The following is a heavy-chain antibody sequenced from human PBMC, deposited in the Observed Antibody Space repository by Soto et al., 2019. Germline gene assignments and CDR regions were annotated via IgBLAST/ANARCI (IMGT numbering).Heavy chain of an antibody. Sequence: QVQLQQWGAGLLKPSETLSLTCAVYGGSFSGYYWSWIRQTPGKGLEWIGEINHSGSTNYNPSLKSRVTISVDTSKNQFSLKLSSVTAADTAVSYCARGAYGDYADYWGQGTLVTVSS. CDR1: GGSFSGYY. D-gene: IGHD4-17*01. CDR3: ARGAYGDYADY. J-gene: IGHJ4*02. CDR2: INHSGST. V-gene: IGHV4-34*01.